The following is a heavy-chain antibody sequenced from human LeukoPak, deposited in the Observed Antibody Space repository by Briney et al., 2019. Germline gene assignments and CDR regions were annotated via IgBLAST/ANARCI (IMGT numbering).Heavy chain of an antibody. CDR3: ARQTGSGLFILP. V-gene: IGHV4-39*01. CDR2: IYYSGNT. J-gene: IGHJ4*02. CDR1: GGSISSNSYS. Sequence: SATLSLTCTVSGGSISSNSYSWGWIRQPPGKGLEWIGSIYYSGNTYYNASLKSQVSISIDTSKNQFSLRLTSVTAADTAVYYCARQTGSGLFILPGGQGTLVTVSS. D-gene: IGHD3/OR15-3a*01.